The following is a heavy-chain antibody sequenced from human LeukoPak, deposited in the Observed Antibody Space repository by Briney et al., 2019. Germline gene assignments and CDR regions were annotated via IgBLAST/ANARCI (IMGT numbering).Heavy chain of an antibody. J-gene: IGHJ6*02. Sequence: GGSLRLSCAASGFTFNTYSLNWVRQAPGKGPEWVASISHSTTHVSYADSVKGRFTISRDNAQNSLYLQLHSLGVDDTAVYYCARQGYRHDRGEYYYSGLDVWGQGTTVTVSS. V-gene: IGHV3-21*01. CDR3: ARQGYRHDRGEYYYSGLDV. CDR1: GFTFNTYS. D-gene: IGHD5-12*01. CDR2: ISHSTTHV.